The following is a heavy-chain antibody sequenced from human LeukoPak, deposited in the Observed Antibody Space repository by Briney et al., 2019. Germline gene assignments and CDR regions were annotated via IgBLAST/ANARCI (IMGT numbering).Heavy chain of an antibody. CDR3: ARDYGGNAYYGMDV. Sequence: SSETLSLTCTVSGGSISTYYWSWIRQPPGEGLEWIGYIYYSGSTNYNPSLKSRVTISIDTSKNQFSLKLSSVTAADTAVYYCARDYGGNAYYGMDVWGQGTTVTVSS. CDR1: GGSISTYY. J-gene: IGHJ6*02. CDR2: IYYSGST. V-gene: IGHV4-59*12. D-gene: IGHD4-23*01.